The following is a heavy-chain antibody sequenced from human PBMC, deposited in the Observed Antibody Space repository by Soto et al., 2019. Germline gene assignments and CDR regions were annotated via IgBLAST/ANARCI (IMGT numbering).Heavy chain of an antibody. Sequence: QGQLVQSGAEVKNPGASVKVSCKASGYPFHMCGYTWLRQAPGQGLEWVGWISAYDGHTAYGKNSEGMVCLSTDTTKSTANMQHRSITSDDTDVSFCARTRSVYLNDNHGDYGASMEDDWGKGTLLSVSS. CDR1: GYPFHMCG. V-gene: IGHV1-18*01. J-gene: IGHJ4*02. CDR3: ARTRSVYLNDNHGDYGASMEDD. CDR2: ISAYDGHT. D-gene: IGHD4-17*01.